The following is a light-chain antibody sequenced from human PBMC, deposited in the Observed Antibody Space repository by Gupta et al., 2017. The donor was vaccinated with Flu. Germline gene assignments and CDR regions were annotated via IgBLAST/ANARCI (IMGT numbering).Light chain of an antibody. V-gene: IGKV6-21*01. CDR1: QNIGTS. CDR3: HQSSNLPLT. J-gene: IGKJ1*01. Sequence: KDEVTITGRASQNIGTSFNWYQQKPDQSPKRLIKYASQSVSGIPSRFSGSGSGTDFTLTINNLAAEDAATYYCHQSSNLPLTFGQGTKLEIK. CDR2: YAS.